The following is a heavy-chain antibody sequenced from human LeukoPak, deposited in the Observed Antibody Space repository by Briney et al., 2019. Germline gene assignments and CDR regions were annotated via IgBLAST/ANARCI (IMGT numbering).Heavy chain of an antibody. CDR2: IRYDGSNK. Sequence: GGSLRLSCAASGFTFSSYGMHWVRQAPGKGLEWVAFIRYDGSNKYYADSVKGRFTISRDNSKNTLYLQMNSLRAEDTAVYYCAPNLLVVGATFDYWGQGTLVTVSS. V-gene: IGHV3-30*02. J-gene: IGHJ4*02. CDR1: GFTFSSYG. D-gene: IGHD1-26*01. CDR3: APNLLVVGATFDY.